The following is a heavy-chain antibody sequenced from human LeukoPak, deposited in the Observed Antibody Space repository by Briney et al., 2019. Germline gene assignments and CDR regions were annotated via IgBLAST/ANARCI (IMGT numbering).Heavy chain of an antibody. V-gene: IGHV3-30-3*01. CDR3: ASMAWDSATNEQGFDY. CDR1: GFTFSSYA. Sequence: GGSLRLSCAASGFTFSSYAMHWVRQAPGKGLEWLAVISYDGSNKYYADSVKGRFTISRDNSKNTLYLQMNSLRAEDTAVYYCASMAWDSATNEQGFDYWGQGTLVTVSS. D-gene: IGHD5-24*01. CDR2: ISYDGSNK. J-gene: IGHJ4*02.